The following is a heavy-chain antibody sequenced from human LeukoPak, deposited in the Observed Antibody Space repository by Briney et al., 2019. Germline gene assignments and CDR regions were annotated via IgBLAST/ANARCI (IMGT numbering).Heavy chain of an antibody. CDR1: GFTFDDYA. CDR3: AREGAVAGRGKNYFDY. Sequence: GGSLRLSCAASGFTFDDYAMHWVRQAPGKGLEWVSLISWDGGSTYYAGSVKGRFTISRDNSKNSLYLQMNSLRAEDTALYYCAREGAVAGRGKNYFDYWGQGTLVTVSS. J-gene: IGHJ4*02. D-gene: IGHD6-19*01. CDR2: ISWDGGST. V-gene: IGHV3-43D*03.